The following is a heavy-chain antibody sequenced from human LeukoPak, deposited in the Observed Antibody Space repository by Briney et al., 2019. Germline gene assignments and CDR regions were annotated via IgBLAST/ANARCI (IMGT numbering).Heavy chain of an antibody. Sequence: SGTLSLTCTVSGVSISDYYWTWIRQPPGKGLEWIGYIYYSGSTNYNPSLKSRVTISIDTSKNQFSLKLNSVTAADTAVYYCARVSGSGWYYFDSWGQGILVTVSS. CDR1: GVSISDYY. V-gene: IGHV4-59*01. CDR2: IYYSGST. CDR3: ARVSGSGWYYFDS. J-gene: IGHJ4*02. D-gene: IGHD6-19*01.